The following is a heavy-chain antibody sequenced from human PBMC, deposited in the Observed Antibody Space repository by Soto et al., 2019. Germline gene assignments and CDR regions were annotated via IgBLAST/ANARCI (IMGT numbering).Heavy chain of an antibody. V-gene: IGHV1-69*11. D-gene: IGHD2-8*01. CDR3: AGHAPEPA. Sequence: QVQLVQSGAEVKKPGSSVKVSCKASGGTFSSYAISWVRQAPGQGLEWMGGIIPILGTANYEQKFQGRVTSTADECTSTAYMALSSLSCEDAAVYYCAGHAPEPALGEGTLVAVSS. CDR2: IIPILGTA. J-gene: IGHJ5*02. CDR1: GGTFSSYA.